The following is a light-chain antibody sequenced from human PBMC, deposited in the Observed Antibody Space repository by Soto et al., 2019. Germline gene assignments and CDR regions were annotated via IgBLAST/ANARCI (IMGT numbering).Light chain of an antibody. CDR2: GAS. Sequence: EIVLTQCPGTLSLSPGERATLSCRASQSVSSSYLAWYQQKPGQAPRLLIYGASSRATGIPDRFSGSGSGTDFTVTISRLEPADFAVYYCQQYDSSPLTFGGGTKVEIK. CDR3: QQYDSSPLT. CDR1: QSVSSSY. V-gene: IGKV3-20*01. J-gene: IGKJ4*01.